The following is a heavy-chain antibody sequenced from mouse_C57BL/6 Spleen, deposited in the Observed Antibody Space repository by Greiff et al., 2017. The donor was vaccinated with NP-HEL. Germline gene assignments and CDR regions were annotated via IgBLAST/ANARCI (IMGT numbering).Heavy chain of an antibody. CDR2: IIPHCGTT. CDR1: GYSFTDYN. CDR3: ARGGYYGGFAY. Sequence: EVQLLQSGPELVKPGASVKISCKASGYSFTDYNMTWLKQSTGKSLVWIVVIIPHCGTTSYNQNFKGQATMTVDQSLSTAYMQVNSLTSEDSAVYYCARGGYYGGFAYWGKGTLVTVSA. D-gene: IGHD2-3*01. J-gene: IGHJ3*01. V-gene: IGHV1-39*01.